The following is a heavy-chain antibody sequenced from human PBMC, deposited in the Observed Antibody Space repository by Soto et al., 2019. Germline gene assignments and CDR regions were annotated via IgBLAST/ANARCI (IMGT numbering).Heavy chain of an antibody. Sequence: QVQLVQSGAEVKKPGSSVKVSCKASGGTFSSYAISWVRQAPGQGLEWMGGIIPIFGTANYAQKFQGRVTITADESTRTAYMELSSLRSEDTAVYYCAREYALAVAGTGFGWFDPWGQGTLVTVSS. CDR3: AREYALAVAGTGFGWFDP. D-gene: IGHD6-19*01. CDR2: IIPIFGTA. V-gene: IGHV1-69*01. J-gene: IGHJ5*02. CDR1: GGTFSSYA.